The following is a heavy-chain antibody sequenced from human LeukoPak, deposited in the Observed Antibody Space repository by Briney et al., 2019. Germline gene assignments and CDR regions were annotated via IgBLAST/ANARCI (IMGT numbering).Heavy chain of an antibody. CDR2: IYYSGST. J-gene: IGHJ3*02. CDR1: GGSISSSSYY. CDR3: ARDIPHQHHDAFDI. V-gene: IGHV4-39*07. D-gene: IGHD2-2*01. Sequence: SETLSLTCTVSGGSISSSSYYWGWIRQPPGKGLEWIGSIYYSGSTYYNPSLKSRVTISVDTSKNQFSLKLSSVTAADTAVYYCARDIPHQHHDAFDIWGQGTMVTVSS.